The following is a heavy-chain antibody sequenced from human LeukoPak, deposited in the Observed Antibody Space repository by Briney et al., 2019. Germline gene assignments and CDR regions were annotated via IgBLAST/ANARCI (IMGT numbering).Heavy chain of an antibody. CDR1: GFTFSSYA. CDR2: ISGSGDRT. CDR3: AKVPLRYFREYLDY. D-gene: IGHD3-9*01. V-gene: IGHV3-23*01. Sequence: PGGSLRLSCAASGFTFSSYAMSWVRQAPGKGLEWVSAISGSGDRTYYADSVKGRFTISRDNSKNTLYLQMKGLRAEDTAVYHCAKVPLRYFREYLDYWGQGTLVTVSS. J-gene: IGHJ4*02.